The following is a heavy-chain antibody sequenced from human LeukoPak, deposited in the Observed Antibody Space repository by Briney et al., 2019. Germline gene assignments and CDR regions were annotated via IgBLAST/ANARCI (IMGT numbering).Heavy chain of an antibody. CDR3: ARAYCSSTSCYIGYYYMDV. V-gene: IGHV1-46*01. CDR1: GYTFTSYY. Sequence: ASVKVSCKASGYTFTSYYMHWVRQAPGQGLEWMGIINPSGGSTSYAQKFQGRVTMTRDTSTSTVYMELSSLRSEDTAVYYCARAYCSSTSCYIGYYYMDVWGKGTTVTVSS. J-gene: IGHJ6*03. D-gene: IGHD2-2*02. CDR2: INPSGGST.